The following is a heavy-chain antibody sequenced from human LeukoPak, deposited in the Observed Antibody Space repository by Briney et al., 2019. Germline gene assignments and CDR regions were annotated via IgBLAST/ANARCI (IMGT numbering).Heavy chain of an antibody. CDR3: ARGLSMVRGVIGYY. CDR2: INPNSGGT. V-gene: IGHV1-2*02. D-gene: IGHD3-10*01. CDR1: GYTFTGYY. J-gene: IGHJ4*02. Sequence: ASVKVSCKASGYTFTGYYMNWVRQAPGQGLEWMGWINPNSGGTNYAQKFQGRVTMTRNTSISTAYMELSSLRSEDTAVYYCARGLSMVRGVIGYYWGQGTLVTVSS.